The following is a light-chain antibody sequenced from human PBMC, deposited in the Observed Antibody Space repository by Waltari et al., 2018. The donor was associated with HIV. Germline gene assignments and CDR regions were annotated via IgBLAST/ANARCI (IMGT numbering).Light chain of an antibody. Sequence: QSVLTQPPSASGTPGQRVTIYCSGSNSNIGINYVYWYQPLPGTAPKLLIYWDNPRPSGVPGRFSGSEAGTAASLAISGLRSEDEAEYYCAAWDDSLSGRVFGGGTNLTVL. V-gene: IGLV1-47*01. J-gene: IGLJ3*02. CDR3: AAWDDSLSGRV. CDR1: NSNIGINY. CDR2: WDN.